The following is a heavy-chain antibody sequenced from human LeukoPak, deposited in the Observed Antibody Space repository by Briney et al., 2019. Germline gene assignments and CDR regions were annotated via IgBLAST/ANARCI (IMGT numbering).Heavy chain of an antibody. Sequence: GGSLRLSCAASGFTFSSYAMHWVRQAPGKGLEWVSAISGSGGSTYYADSVKGRFTISRDNSKNTLYLQMNSLRAEDTAVYYCAKAGSYDSSGYYYDYWGQGTLVTVSS. CDR3: AKAGSYDSSGYYYDY. D-gene: IGHD3-22*01. CDR2: ISGSGGST. CDR1: GFTFSSYA. V-gene: IGHV3-23*01. J-gene: IGHJ4*02.